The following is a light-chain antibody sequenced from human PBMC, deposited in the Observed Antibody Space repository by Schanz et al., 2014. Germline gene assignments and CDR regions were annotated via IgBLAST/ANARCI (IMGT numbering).Light chain of an antibody. CDR1: KSVTSN. CDR3: QQRSNWPPLT. J-gene: IGKJ4*01. CDR2: GAS. Sequence: EIVMTQSPATLSVSPGERATLSCRASKSVTSNLAWYQQKPGQAPRLLIYGASTRATGIPARFSGRGSGTEFTLTISSLQSEDFALYYCQQRSNWPPLTFGGGTKVEIK. V-gene: IGKV3-15*01.